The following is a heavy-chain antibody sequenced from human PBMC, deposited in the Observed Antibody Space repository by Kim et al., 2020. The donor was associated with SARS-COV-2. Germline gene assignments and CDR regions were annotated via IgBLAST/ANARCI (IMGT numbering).Heavy chain of an antibody. CDR2: IDWDDDK. D-gene: IGHD3-22*01. CDR1: GFSLSTSGMC. CDR3: ARLLYDSSGSDAFCI. Sequence: SGPTLLNPTQTLTLTCTFSGFSLSTSGMCVSWIRQPPGKALEWLALIDWDDDKYYSTSLKTRLTISKDTSKNQVVLTMTNMDPVDTATYYCARLLYDSSGSDAFCIWGQGKMVTVSS. J-gene: IGHJ3*02. V-gene: IGHV2-70*01.